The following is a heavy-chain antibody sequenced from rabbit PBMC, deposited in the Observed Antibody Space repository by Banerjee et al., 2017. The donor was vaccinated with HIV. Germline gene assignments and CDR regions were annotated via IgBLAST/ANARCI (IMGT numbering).Heavy chain of an antibody. CDR2: IYAGSGST. V-gene: IGHV1S45*01. J-gene: IGHJ4*01. Sequence: QEQLVESGGGLVQPGASLTLTCTASGFSFSSGYWICWVRQAPGKGLEWVACIYAGSGSTYYASWAKGRFTISKTSSTTVTLQMTSLTAADTATYFCARGRETSGWVGYYFNLWGPGTLVTVS. CDR1: GFSFSSGYW. D-gene: IGHD4-1*01. CDR3: ARGRETSGWVGYYFNL.